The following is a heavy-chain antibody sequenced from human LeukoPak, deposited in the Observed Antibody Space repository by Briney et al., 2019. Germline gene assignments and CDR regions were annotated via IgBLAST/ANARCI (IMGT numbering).Heavy chain of an antibody. Sequence: ASVKVSCKASGYTLTSYYLHWVRQAPGQGLEWMGIIIPSGGSTSYAQKFQGRVTVTRDTSTSTVYMELSSLRSEDTAVYYCARDPTVVTRDYFDYWGQGTLVTVSS. CDR3: ARDPTVVTRDYFDY. D-gene: IGHD4-23*01. V-gene: IGHV1-46*01. CDR1: GYTLTSYY. J-gene: IGHJ4*02. CDR2: IIPSGGST.